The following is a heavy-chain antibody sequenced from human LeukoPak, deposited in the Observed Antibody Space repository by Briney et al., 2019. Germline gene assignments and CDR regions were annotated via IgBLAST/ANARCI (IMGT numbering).Heavy chain of an antibody. CDR3: ARWVERDIVVVPAAIHAFDI. CDR2: INLNGGGT. J-gene: IGHJ3*02. Sequence: ASVKVSCKASGYTFTGYYMHWVRQAPGQGLEWMGWINLNGGGTNYAQKFQGRVTMTRDTSISTAYMELSRLRSDDTAVYYCARWVERDIVVVPAAIHAFDIWGQGTMVTVSS. D-gene: IGHD2-2*02. V-gene: IGHV1-2*02. CDR1: GYTFTGYY.